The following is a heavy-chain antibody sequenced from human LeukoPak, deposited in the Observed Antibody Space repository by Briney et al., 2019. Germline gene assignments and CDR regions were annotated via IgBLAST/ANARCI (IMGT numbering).Heavy chain of an antibody. D-gene: IGHD4-4*01. V-gene: IGHV3-23*01. CDR3: ARDPSLRVTLDY. Sequence: PGGSLRLSCAASGFTLSTYAMSWVRQAPGKGLEWVSAISGSGGSRFYADSVKGRFTISRDNSKNMLYLQMNSLRAEDTAVYYCARDPSLRVTLDYWGQGTLVTVSS. CDR1: GFTLSTYA. CDR2: ISGSGGSR. J-gene: IGHJ4*02.